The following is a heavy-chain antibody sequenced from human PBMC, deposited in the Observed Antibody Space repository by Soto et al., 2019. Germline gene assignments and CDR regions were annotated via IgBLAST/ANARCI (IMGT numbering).Heavy chain of an antibody. J-gene: IGHJ4*02. CDR3: ARGASDYGDYSHHFGY. V-gene: IGHV1-18*01. CDR2: ISAYNGNT. D-gene: IGHD4-17*01. CDR1: GYTFTSYG. Sequence: QVQLVQSGAEVKKPGASVKVSCKASGYTFTSYGISWVRQAPGQGLEWMGWISAYNGNTNYAQKLQGIVPITTDTSTSTAYMELRSLRSDDTAVYYCARGASDYGDYSHHFGYWGQGTLVTVSS.